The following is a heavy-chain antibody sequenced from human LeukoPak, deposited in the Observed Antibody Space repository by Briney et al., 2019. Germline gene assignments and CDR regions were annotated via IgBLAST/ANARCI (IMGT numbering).Heavy chain of an antibody. CDR2: IYYSGST. J-gene: IGHJ4*02. Sequence: SETLSLTCAVYGGSFSGYYWSWIRQPPGKGLEWIGYIYYSGSTYYNPSLKSRVTISVDTSKNQFSLKLSSVTAADTAVYYCARESHNSGQAVIGWGQGTLVTVSS. CDR1: GGSFSGYY. D-gene: IGHD2-21*01. V-gene: IGHV4-34*09. CDR3: ARESHNSGQAVIG.